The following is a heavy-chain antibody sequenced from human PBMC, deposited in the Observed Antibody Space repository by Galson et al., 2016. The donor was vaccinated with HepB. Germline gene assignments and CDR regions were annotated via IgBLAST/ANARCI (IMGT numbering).Heavy chain of an antibody. D-gene: IGHD3-22*01. V-gene: IGHV3-11*01. CDR2: ISSSGTSL. CDR3: ARAFDYYSSRGPPAFDV. Sequence: SLRLSCAASGFAFSDYNMTWLRQPPGKGLEWVSDISSSGTSLRYADSVKGRFTISRDNAMNSLSLHMNSLTSEDTAVYYCARAFDYYSSRGPPAFDVWGQGTTVTVSA. CDR1: GFAFSDYN. J-gene: IGHJ3*01.